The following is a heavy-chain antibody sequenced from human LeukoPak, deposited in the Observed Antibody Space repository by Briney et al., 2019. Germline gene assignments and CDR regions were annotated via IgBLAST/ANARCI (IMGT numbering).Heavy chain of an antibody. CDR1: GYTFTGYY. Sequence: GASVKVSCNASGYTFTGYYLHWVRQAPGQGLEWMAWINPNTGDTNYAQKFQGRVTMTRDTSINTAYMELSRLRSDDTAIYYCARASGSYWWFDSWGQGTLVTVSS. J-gene: IGHJ5*01. CDR3: ARASGSYWWFDS. D-gene: IGHD1-26*01. V-gene: IGHV1-2*02. CDR2: INPNTGDT.